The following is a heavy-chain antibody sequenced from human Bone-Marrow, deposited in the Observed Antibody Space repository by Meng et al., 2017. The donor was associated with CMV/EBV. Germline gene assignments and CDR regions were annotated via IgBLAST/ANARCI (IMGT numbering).Heavy chain of an antibody. CDR2: IYSGGST. Sequence: GASLKTSCPASGFTVSSHYLSWVRQAPGKGLEWVSVIYSGGSTYYADSVKGRFTISRDNSKNTLYLQMNSLRAEDTAVYYCARYMVRGIYYGMDVWGQGTTVTVSS. D-gene: IGHD3-10*01. V-gene: IGHV3-66*02. CDR3: ARYMVRGIYYGMDV. J-gene: IGHJ6*02. CDR1: GFTVSSHY.